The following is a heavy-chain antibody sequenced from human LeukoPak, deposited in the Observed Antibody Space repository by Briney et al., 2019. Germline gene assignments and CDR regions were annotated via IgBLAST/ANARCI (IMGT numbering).Heavy chain of an antibody. Sequence: PSETLSLTCAVSGGSISSGGYSWSWIRQPPGKGLEWIGYIYHSGSTYYNPSLKSRVTISVDRSKNQFSLKLSSVTAADTAVYYCARRRGGALDYWGQGTLVTASS. CDR3: ARRRGGALDY. D-gene: IGHD2-15*01. CDR1: GGSISSGGYS. CDR2: IYHSGST. V-gene: IGHV4-30-2*01. J-gene: IGHJ4*02.